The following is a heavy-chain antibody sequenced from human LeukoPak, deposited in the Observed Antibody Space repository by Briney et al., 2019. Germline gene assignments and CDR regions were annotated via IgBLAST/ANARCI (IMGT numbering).Heavy chain of an antibody. Sequence: GGSLRLSCAASGFTFSSFAMSWVRQAPGKGLEYVSAISSNGGGTYYANSVKGRFTISRDNSKNTLYLQVGSLRVEDMGVYYCARITEGYSYGGYFDYWGQGTLVTVCS. V-gene: IGHV3-64*01. CDR3: ARITEGYSYGGYFDY. J-gene: IGHJ4*02. D-gene: IGHD5-18*01. CDR2: ISSNGGGT. CDR1: GFTFSSFA.